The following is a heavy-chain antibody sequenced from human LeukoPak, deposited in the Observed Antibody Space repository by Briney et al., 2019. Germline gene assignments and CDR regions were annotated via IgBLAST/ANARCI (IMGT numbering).Heavy chain of an antibody. V-gene: IGHV1-69*13. CDR2: IIPIFGTA. CDR1: GGTFSSYA. CDR3: AKGTLEVATSAIDC. J-gene: IGHJ4*02. D-gene: IGHD5-24*01. Sequence: ASVKVSCKASGGTFSSYAISWVRQAPGQGLEWMGGIIPIFGTANYAQKFQGRVTITADESTSTAYMELSSLRVEDTAVYYCAKGTLEVATSAIDCWGQGTLVTVSS.